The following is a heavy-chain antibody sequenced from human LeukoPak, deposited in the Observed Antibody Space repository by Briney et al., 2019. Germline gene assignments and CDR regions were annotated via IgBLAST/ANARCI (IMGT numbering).Heavy chain of an antibody. Sequence: PSETLSLTCAVYGGSFSGYYWSWVRQPPGKGLEWIGEINHSGSTNYNPSLKSRVTISVDTSKNQFSLKLSSVTAADTAVYYCARGLLRYYDSSGYYFDYWGQGTLVTVSS. D-gene: IGHD3-22*01. J-gene: IGHJ4*02. CDR1: GGSFSGYY. CDR3: ARGLLRYYDSSGYYFDY. V-gene: IGHV4-34*01. CDR2: INHSGST.